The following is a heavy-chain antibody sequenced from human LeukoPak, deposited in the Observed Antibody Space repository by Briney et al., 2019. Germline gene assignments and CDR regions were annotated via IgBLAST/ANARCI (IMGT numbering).Heavy chain of an antibody. J-gene: IGHJ1*01. CDR2: IYTSGST. Sequence: KPSETLSLTCTVSGGSISSYYWSWIRQPAGKGLEWIGRIYTSGSTNYNPSLKSRVTISVDKSKNQFSLKLSSVTAADTAVYHCARDGLSHLGYSGSYSGYLQHWGQGTLVTVSS. CDR3: ARDGLSHLGYSGSYSGYLQH. D-gene: IGHD1-26*01. V-gene: IGHV4-4*07. CDR1: GGSISSYY.